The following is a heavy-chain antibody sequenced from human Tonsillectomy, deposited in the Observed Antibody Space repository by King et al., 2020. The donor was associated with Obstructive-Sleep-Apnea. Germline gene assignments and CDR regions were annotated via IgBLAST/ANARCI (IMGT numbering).Heavy chain of an antibody. J-gene: IGHJ4*02. CDR1: GFTLSDYC. V-gene: IGHV3-11*01. D-gene: IGHD3-9*01. CDR3: ARTPTTGDDFDAY. CDR2: ISRSGSTI. Sequence: VQLVESGGGLVKPGGSLRLSCEVSGFTLSDYCMSWIRQAPGKGLEWVSDISRSGSTIHYADSVKGRFTISRDNAKNSLHLQMHSLRAEDTAVYYCARTPTTGDDFDAYWGQGTLVTVSS.